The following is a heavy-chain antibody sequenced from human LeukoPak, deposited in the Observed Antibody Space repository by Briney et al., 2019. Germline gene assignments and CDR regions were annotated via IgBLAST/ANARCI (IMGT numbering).Heavy chain of an antibody. V-gene: IGHV3-53*05. D-gene: IGHD3-22*01. CDR3: AKDMPNKYDNRGAFDI. CDR2: SYSGGSK. Sequence: SLSSTASAFTIRTTYITRARQHSSTALESVSVSYSGGSKYYADSVKGRFTICRDNSKNSLYLQRNSLRTEDTALYYWAKDMPNKYDNRGAFDIWGQGTMVTVSS. CDR1: AFTIRTTY. J-gene: IGHJ3*02.